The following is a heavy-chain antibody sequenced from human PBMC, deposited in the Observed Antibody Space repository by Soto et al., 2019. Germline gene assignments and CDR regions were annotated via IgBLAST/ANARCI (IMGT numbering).Heavy chain of an antibody. J-gene: IGHJ6*04. V-gene: IGHV5-51*01. CDR3: ARLGFNYDFVSGYYNLHHYNGIHV. CDR1: GYKVSTWHNFTSYW. CDR2: IYPGDSDT. D-gene: IGHD3-3*01. Sequence: PGESLKISCMGSGYKVSTWHNFTSYWIAWVRQMPGEGLEWMGIIYPGDSDTRYSPSFQGQVTISADKSINSVYLQWSSLKASDTATYYCARLGFNYDFVSGYYNLHHYNGIHVWGKGTTVTVSS.